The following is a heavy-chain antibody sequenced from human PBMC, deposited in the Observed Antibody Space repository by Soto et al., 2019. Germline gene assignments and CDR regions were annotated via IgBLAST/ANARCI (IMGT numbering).Heavy chain of an antibody. Sequence: GSLRLSCAASGFNFNSYTINCFLQSPVKRLEWLSSISSSGYIFSTDSVRGRFTISRDNAKNSVYLQINSLRAEDTAVYFCARDCSGGSCYPGMDGWRQGTTVTVSS. D-gene: IGHD2-15*01. CDR1: GFNFNSYT. V-gene: IGHV3-21*01. J-gene: IGHJ6*02. CDR3: ARDCSGGSCYPGMDG. CDR2: ISSSGYI.